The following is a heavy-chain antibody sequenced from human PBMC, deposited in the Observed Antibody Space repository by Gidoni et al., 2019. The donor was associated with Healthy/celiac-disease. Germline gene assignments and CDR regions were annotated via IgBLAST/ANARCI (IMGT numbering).Heavy chain of an antibody. D-gene: IGHD6-13*01. CDR2: LSSSSSYI. CDR1: GFTFSSYS. V-gene: IGHV3-21*01. J-gene: IGHJ4*02. CDR3: ARASSSWFEDY. Sequence: EGQLVESGGGLVKPGGSLRLSCAASGFTFSSYSMNWVRQAPGKGLEWVSSLSSSSSYIYSADSVKGRFPISRDNAKTSLYLQMNSLSAEDTAVYYCARASSSWFEDYWGQGTLVTVSS.